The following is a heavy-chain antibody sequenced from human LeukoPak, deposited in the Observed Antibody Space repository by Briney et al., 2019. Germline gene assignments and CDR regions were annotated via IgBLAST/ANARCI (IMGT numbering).Heavy chain of an antibody. CDR1: GFTFSSYA. CDR2: ISSYGGST. V-gene: IGHV3-64*01. D-gene: IGHD6-25*01. J-gene: IGHJ3*02. Sequence: QSGGSLRLSCAASGFTFSSYAMHWVRQAPGKGLEYVSAISSYGGSTYYANSVKGRFTISRDNSKNTLYLQMGSLRAEDMAVYYCARASGVAARLTDAFDIWGQGTMVTVSS. CDR3: ARASGVAARLTDAFDI.